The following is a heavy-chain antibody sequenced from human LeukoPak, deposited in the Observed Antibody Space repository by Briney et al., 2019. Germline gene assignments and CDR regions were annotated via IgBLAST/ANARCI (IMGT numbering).Heavy chain of an antibody. CDR2: INPNSGGT. Sequence: GPSVKVSCKASGYTFTRYYMHGVRQARGQGLEWMGRINPNSGGTNYAQKSQGRVTMNRDTSISTAYMALSRLRSEDTAVYYCARNTYYYGSGSYYNLYYFDYWGQGTLVTVCS. V-gene: IGHV1-2*06. D-gene: IGHD3-10*01. CDR3: ARNTYYYGSGSYYNLYYFDY. J-gene: IGHJ4*02. CDR1: GYTFTRYY.